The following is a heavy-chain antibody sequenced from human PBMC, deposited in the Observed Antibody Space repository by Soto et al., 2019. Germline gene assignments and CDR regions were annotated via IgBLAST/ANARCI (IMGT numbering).Heavy chain of an antibody. Sequence: ASVKVSCKASGYTFTSYYMHWVRQAPGQGLEWMGIINPSGGSTSYAQKFQGRVTMTRDTSTSTVYMELSSLRSGDTAVYYCARDQVAAAGTGQNYYYYYGMDVWGQGTTVTVSS. V-gene: IGHV1-46*01. CDR1: GYTFTSYY. J-gene: IGHJ6*02. CDR3: ARDQVAAAGTGQNYYYYYGMDV. CDR2: INPSGGST. D-gene: IGHD6-13*01.